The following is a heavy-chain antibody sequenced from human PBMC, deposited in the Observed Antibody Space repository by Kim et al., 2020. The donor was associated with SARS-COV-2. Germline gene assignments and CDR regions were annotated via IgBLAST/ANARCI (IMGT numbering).Heavy chain of an antibody. V-gene: IGHV7-4-1*02. CDR2: INTNTGDP. CDR1: GYIFNRYA. J-gene: IGHJ5*02. CDR3: VRAAEQQLGHNWFAP. D-gene: IGHD6-13*01. Sequence: ASVKVSCKASGYIFNRYAINWVRQAPGQGLEWMGWINTNTGDPTYAQGFTGRFVFSLDTSVTTAYLQITDLKSEDTAMYYCVRAAEQQLGHNWFAPWGPG.